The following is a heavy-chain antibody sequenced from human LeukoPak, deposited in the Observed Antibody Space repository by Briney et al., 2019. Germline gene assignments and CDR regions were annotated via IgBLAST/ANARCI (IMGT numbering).Heavy chain of an antibody. V-gene: IGHV3-23*01. J-gene: IGHJ4*02. CDR1: GFTFPSYA. D-gene: IGHD3-3*01. Sequence: GGSLRLSCAASGFTFPSYAMSWVRQAPGKGLEWVSSIVGSGGTTSYADSVKGRFTISRDNSKNTLYLLVNSLRAEDTAVYYCAKDPSYDFWSGFYPYFDYWGQGTLVTVSS. CDR3: AKDPSYDFWSGFYPYFDY. CDR2: IVGSGGTT.